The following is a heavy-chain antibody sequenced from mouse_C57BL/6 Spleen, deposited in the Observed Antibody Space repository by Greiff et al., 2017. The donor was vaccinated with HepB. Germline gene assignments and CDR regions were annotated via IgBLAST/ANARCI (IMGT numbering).Heavy chain of an antibody. CDR2: IYPGDGDT. D-gene: IGHD1-1*01. Sequence: VHLVESGPELVKPGASVKISCKASGYAFSSSWMNWVKQRPGKGLEWIGRIYPGDGDTNYNGKFKGKATLTADKSSSTAYMQLSSLTSEDSAVYFCARDITTVPFAYWGQGTLVTVSA. CDR1: GYAFSSSW. V-gene: IGHV1-82*01. CDR3: ARDITTVPFAY. J-gene: IGHJ3*01.